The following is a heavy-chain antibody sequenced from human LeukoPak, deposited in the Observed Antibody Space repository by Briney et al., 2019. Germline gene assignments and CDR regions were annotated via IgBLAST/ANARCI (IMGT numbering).Heavy chain of an antibody. V-gene: IGHV3-30*04. CDR2: ISYDGSNK. Sequence: PGRSLRLSCAASGFTFSSYAMHWVRQALGKGLEWVAVISYDGSNKYYADSVKGRFTISRDNSKNTLYLQMNSLRAEDTAVYYCARQPLDYSSSWFDPWGQGTLVTVSS. CDR1: GFTFSSYA. CDR3: ARQPLDYSSSWFDP. J-gene: IGHJ5*02. D-gene: IGHD6-13*01.